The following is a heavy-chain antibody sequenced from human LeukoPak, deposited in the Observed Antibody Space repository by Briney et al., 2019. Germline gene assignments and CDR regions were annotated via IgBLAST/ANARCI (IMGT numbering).Heavy chain of an antibody. CDR3: AREFRATGIAAHFDI. J-gene: IGHJ3*02. CDR1: GGSISGYY. D-gene: IGHD6-13*01. CDR2: MQTTGGD. Sequence: SETLSLTCTVSGGSISGYYWSWIRQPAGKGLEWIGRMQTTGGDNYNPSLKSRVTMSVDTSKNQFSLKLRSVAAADTAMYYCAREFRATGIAAHFDIWGQGTKVTVSS. V-gene: IGHV4-4*07.